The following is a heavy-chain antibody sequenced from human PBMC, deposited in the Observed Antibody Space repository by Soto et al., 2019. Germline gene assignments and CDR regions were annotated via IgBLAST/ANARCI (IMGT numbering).Heavy chain of an antibody. CDR2: INSNGGST. CDR1: GLTFSTYG. J-gene: IGHJ5*02. CDR3: ARDSVRSEGWFDP. D-gene: IGHD1-26*01. V-gene: IGHV3-64*01. Sequence: GGSLRLSCTASGLTFSTYGMHWVRQAPGKGLDYVSGINSNGGSTYYANSVKGRFTVSRDNSKNTLYLQMGSLRDEDMAVYYCARDSVRSEGWFDPWGQGTRVTVSS.